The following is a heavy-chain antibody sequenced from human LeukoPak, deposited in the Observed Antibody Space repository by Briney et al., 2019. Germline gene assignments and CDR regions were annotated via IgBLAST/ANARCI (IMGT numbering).Heavy chain of an antibody. Sequence: PSETLSLTCAVYGGSFSGYYWSWIRQPPGKGLERIGEINHSGSTNYNPSLKSRVTISVDTSKNQFSLKLSSVTAADTAVYYCARDYCSTTSCYSKARFDYWGQGTLVTVSS. CDR3: ARDYCSTTSCYSKARFDY. CDR1: GGSFSGYY. CDR2: INHSGST. J-gene: IGHJ4*02. D-gene: IGHD2-2*01. V-gene: IGHV4-34*01.